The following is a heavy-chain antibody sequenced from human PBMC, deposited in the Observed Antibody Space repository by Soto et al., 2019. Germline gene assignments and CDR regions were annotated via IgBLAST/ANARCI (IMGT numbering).Heavy chain of an antibody. CDR2: IVVGSGNT. CDR1: GFTFTSSA. Sequence: ASVKVSCKASGFTFTSSAVQWVRQARGQRLEWIGWIVVGSGNTNYAQKFQERVTMTTDTSTSTAYMELRSLRSDDTAVYYCARALYQLLWSYYGMDVWGQGTTVTVSS. J-gene: IGHJ6*02. V-gene: IGHV1-58*01. D-gene: IGHD2-2*01. CDR3: ARALYQLLWSYYGMDV.